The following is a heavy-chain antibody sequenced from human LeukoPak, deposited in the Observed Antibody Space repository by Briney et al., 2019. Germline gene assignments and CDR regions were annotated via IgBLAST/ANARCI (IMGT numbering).Heavy chain of an antibody. V-gene: IGHV4-4*07. D-gene: IGHD6-6*01. J-gene: IGHJ4*02. CDR2: IYTSGST. CDR1: GASITSFH. CDR3: ARKDGDY. Sequence: SETLSLTCAVSGASITSFHWTWFRQPAGRGLEWIGLIYTSGSTLYNPSLQSRVAMSEDVTKNQLSLKLSYVTAADAATYYCARKDGDYWGQGTLVTVSS.